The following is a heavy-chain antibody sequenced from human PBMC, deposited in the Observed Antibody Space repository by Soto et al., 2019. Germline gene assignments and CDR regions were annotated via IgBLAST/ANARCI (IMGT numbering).Heavy chain of an antibody. Sequence: GGSLRLSCAASGFTFSSYAMHWVRQAPGKGLEWVAVISYDGSNKYYADSVKGRFTISRDNSKNTLYLQMNSLRAEDTAVYYCARDRVTYSGYGGGYYYYGMDVWGQGTTVTVSS. CDR1: GFTFSSYA. V-gene: IGHV3-30-3*01. D-gene: IGHD5-12*01. CDR3: ARDRVTYSGYGGGYYYYGMDV. J-gene: IGHJ6*02. CDR2: ISYDGSNK.